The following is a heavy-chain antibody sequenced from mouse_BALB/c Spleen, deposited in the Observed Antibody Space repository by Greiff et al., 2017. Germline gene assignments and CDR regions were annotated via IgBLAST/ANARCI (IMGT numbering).Heavy chain of an antibody. CDR1: GFTFSDFY. CDR2: SRNKANDYTT. J-gene: IGHJ4*01. Sequence: EVQLVESGGGLVQPGGSLRLSCATSGFTFSDFYMEWVRQPPGKGLEWIAASRNKANDYTTEYSASVKGRFIVSRDTSQSILYLQMNALRAEDTAIYDGARDVYYGNDGDAMDYWGQGTSVTVSS. CDR3: ARDVYYGNDGDAMDY. V-gene: IGHV7-1*02. D-gene: IGHD2-2*01.